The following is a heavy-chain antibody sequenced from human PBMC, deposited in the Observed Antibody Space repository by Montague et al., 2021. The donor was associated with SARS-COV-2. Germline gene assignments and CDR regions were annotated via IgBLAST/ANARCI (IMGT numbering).Heavy chain of an antibody. J-gene: IGHJ6*02. CDR1: GGSFNGYY. V-gene: IGHV4-34*01. CDR3: ARGSGVYYYYYYGMDV. Sequence: SETLSLTCAVYGGSFNGYYWSWIRQPPGKGLEWIGEINHSGSTNYNPSLKSRVTISVDTSKNQFSLKLSSVTAADTAVYYCARGSGVYYYYYYGMDVWGQGTTVTVSS. D-gene: IGHD3-10*01. CDR2: INHSGST.